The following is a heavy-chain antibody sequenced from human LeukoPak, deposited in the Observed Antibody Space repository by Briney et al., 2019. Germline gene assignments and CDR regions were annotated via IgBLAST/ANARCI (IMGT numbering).Heavy chain of an antibody. CDR1: GFSFSSYT. D-gene: IGHD4-17*01. V-gene: IGHV3-21*01. CDR2: ISGSSYYI. Sequence: GGSLRLSCAASGFSFSSYTVNWVRQAPGKGLEWVSSISGSSYYIYYADSVRGRFTISRDNAENSAYLQMNSLRAEDTAVYYCARGIYGDYGNYWGQGTLVTVSS. CDR3: ARGIYGDYGNY. J-gene: IGHJ4*02.